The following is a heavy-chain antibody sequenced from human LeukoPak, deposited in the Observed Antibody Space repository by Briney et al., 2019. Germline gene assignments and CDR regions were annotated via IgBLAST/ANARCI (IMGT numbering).Heavy chain of an antibody. D-gene: IGHD3-10*01. CDR2: ISSSSSYI. J-gene: IGHJ3*02. V-gene: IGHV3-21*04. CDR1: GFTFSSYS. Sequence: MSGGSLRLSCAASGFTFSSYSMNWVRQAPGKGLEWVSSISSSSSYIYYADSVKGRFTISRDNAKNSLYLQMNSLRAEDTAVYYCAKGLWFGELLPRGFDIWGQGTMVTVSS. CDR3: AKGLWFGELLPRGFDI.